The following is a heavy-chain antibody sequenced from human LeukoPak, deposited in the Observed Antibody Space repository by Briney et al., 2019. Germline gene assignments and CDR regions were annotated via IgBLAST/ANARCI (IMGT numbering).Heavy chain of an antibody. Sequence: GSLRLSCAASGFTFSSYSMNWVRQAPGKGLEWIGSIYYSGSTYNNPSLKSRVTISEDTSKNQFSLKLSSVTAADTAVYYCARRRQQLVDSWGQGTLVTVSS. D-gene: IGHD6-13*01. V-gene: IGHV4-39*01. CDR3: ARRRQQLVDS. CDR2: IYYSGST. J-gene: IGHJ4*02. CDR1: GFTFSSYSMN.